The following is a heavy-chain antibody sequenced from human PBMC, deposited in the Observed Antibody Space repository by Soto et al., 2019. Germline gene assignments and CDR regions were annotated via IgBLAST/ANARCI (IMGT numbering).Heavy chain of an antibody. CDR3: ARGPSGDKVHY. CDR1: GGTITSDYFC. V-gene: IGHV4-30-4*01. D-gene: IGHD7-27*01. CDR2: IFDSGTT. Sequence: TLCLSCTVSGGTITSDYFCWSWLRQPPGEGLEWIGHIFDSGTTYTNPSLRSQVAISLDTSKNHFSLTLSSVTAADTAVYYCARGPSGDKVHYWGQGALVTVSS. J-gene: IGHJ4*02.